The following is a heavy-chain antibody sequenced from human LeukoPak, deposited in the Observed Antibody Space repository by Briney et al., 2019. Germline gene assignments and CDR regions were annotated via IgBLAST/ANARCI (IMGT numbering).Heavy chain of an antibody. CDR2: IYYSGST. V-gene: IGHV4-59*01. J-gene: IGHJ4*02. D-gene: IGHD5-18*01. CDR1: GGSISSDY. CDR3: ARLGYSYGYDFDY. Sequence: SETLSLTCTVSGGSISSDYWGWIRQPPGKGLEWIGFIYYSGSTNYNPSLKSRVTISVDTSKNQFSLKLSSVTAADTAVYYCARLGYSYGYDFDYWGQGTLVTVSS.